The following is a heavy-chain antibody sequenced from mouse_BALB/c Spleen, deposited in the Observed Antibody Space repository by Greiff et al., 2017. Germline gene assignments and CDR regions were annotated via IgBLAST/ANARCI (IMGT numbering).Heavy chain of an antibody. CDR3: ARNDGYYFDY. CDR1: GFNINDTY. J-gene: IGHJ2*01. V-gene: IGHV14-3*02. D-gene: IGHD2-3*01. Sequence: DVKLQESGAELVKPGASVKLSCTASGFNINDTYMHWVKQRPEQGLEWIGRIDPANGNTKYDPKFQGKATITADTSSNTAYLQLSSLTSEDTAVYYCARNDGYYFDYWGQGTTLTVSS. CDR2: IDPANGNT.